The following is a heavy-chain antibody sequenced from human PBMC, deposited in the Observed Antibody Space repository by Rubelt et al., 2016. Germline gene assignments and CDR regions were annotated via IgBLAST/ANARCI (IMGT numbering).Heavy chain of an antibody. Sequence: VQLVESGGGLVQPGGSLRLSCAASGFTFSSYGMHWVRQAPGKGLEWVAFIRYDGSNKYYADSVKGRFTISREKSKNTLYLQMNSLRAEDTAVYYCAKGGNVVVTARLYYFDYWGQGTLVTVSS. V-gene: IGHV3-30*02. CDR3: AKGGNVVVTARLYYFDY. D-gene: IGHD2-21*02. CDR1: GFTFSSYG. J-gene: IGHJ4*02. CDR2: IRYDGSNK.